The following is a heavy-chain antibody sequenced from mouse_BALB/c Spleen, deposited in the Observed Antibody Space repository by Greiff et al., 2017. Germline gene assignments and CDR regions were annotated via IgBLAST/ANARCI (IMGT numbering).Heavy chain of an antibody. CDR2: IWSGGST. CDR1: GFSLTSYG. J-gene: IGHJ4*01. D-gene: IGHD2-3*01. Sequence: VQLVESGPGLVQPSQSLSITCTVSGFSLTSYGVHWVRQSPGKGLEWLGVIWSGGSTDYNAAFISRLSISKDNSKSQVFFKMNSLQANDTAIYYCARNGYYRDYYAMDYWGQGTSVTVSS. CDR3: ARNGYYRDYYAMDY. V-gene: IGHV2-2*02.